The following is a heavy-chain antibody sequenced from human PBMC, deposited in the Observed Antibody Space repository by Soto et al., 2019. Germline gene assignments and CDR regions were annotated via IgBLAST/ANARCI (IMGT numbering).Heavy chain of an antibody. J-gene: IGHJ6*02. D-gene: IGHD2-15*01. Sequence: QVQLVQSGAEVKKPGSSVKVSCKASGGTFSSYAISWVRQAPGQGLEWMGGIIPIFGTANYAQKFQGRVTITADESTSTDDMELSSLRSEDTAVYYCARELGYGSGGSCYSLRRSYYYYGMDVWGQGTTVTVSS. CDR2: IIPIFGTA. CDR1: GGTFSSYA. CDR3: ARELGYGSGGSCYSLRRSYYYYGMDV. V-gene: IGHV1-69*01.